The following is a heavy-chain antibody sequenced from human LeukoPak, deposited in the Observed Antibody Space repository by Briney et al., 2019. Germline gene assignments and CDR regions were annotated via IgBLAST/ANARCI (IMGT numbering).Heavy chain of an antibody. CDR3: ARGTERASWFDP. CDR1: GGSISSYY. Sequence: SETLSLTCTVSGGSISSYYWSWIRQPPGKGLEWIGYIYYSGSTNYNPSLKSRVTISVDTSKNQFSLKLSSVTAADTAVYYCARGTERASWFDPWGQGTLVTVSS. J-gene: IGHJ5*02. V-gene: IGHV4-59*01. D-gene: IGHD1-1*01. CDR2: IYYSGST.